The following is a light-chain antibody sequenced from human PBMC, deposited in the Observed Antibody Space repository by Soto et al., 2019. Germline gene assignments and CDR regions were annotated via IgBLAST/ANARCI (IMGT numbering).Light chain of an antibody. V-gene: IGKV1-27*01. Sequence: DIQMTQSPSSLSASVGDRVTIACRASQYINNYLAWYQQKPGKVPKLLIKAASTLQSGVPSRFSGSGSGTDFTLTISSLQPEDAATYYCQKYNIAPWTFGQGTKLEIK. J-gene: IGKJ1*01. CDR2: AAS. CDR1: QYINNY. CDR3: QKYNIAPWT.